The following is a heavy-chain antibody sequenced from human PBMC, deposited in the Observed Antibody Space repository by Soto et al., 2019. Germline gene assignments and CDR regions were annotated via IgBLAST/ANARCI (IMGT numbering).Heavy chain of an antibody. Sequence: EVQLVESGGGLVKPGGSLRLSCAASGFTFSNAWMSWVRQAPGKGLEWVGRIKSKTDGGTTDYAAPVKGRFTISRDDSKTTLYLQMNSPKTEDTAVYYCTTDSPPEAPMGYSFGNYYSYYYYMDVWGKGTTVTVSS. CDR3: TTDSPPEAPMGYSFGNYYSYYYYMDV. CDR2: IKSKTDGGTT. J-gene: IGHJ6*03. CDR1: GFTFSNAW. D-gene: IGHD5-18*01. V-gene: IGHV3-15*01.